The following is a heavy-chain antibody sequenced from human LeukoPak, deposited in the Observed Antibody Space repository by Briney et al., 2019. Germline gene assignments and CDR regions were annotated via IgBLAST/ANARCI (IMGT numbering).Heavy chain of an antibody. CDR2: MYYSGGT. J-gene: IGHJ4*02. Sequence: SETLSLTRRVSGASISGYYWSWIRPPPGKGLEWIGHMYYSGGTTYNPSLKSRVSISLDTSKKHFSLKLSSVTAADTAVYYCAGTGLFFDYWSQGTLVTVSS. CDR1: GASISGYY. D-gene: IGHD7-27*01. CDR3: AGTGLFFDY. V-gene: IGHV4-59*01.